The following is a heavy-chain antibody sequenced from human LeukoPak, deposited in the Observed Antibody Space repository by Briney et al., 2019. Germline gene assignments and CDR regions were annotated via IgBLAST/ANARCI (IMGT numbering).Heavy chain of an antibody. CDR2: INPSGGST. V-gene: IGHV1-46*01. CDR3: ARGPSLVVVTAIPFDY. CDR1: GYTFTSYY. Sequence: ASVKVSCKASGYTFTSYYMHWVRHAPGQGLEWMGIINPSGGSTSYAQKFQGRVTMTRDTSTSTVYMELSSLRSEDTAVYYCARGPSLVVVTAIPFDYWGQGTLVTVSS. D-gene: IGHD2-21*02. J-gene: IGHJ4*02.